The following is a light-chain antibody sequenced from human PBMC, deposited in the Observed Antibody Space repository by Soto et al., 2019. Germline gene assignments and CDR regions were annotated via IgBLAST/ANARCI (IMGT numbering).Light chain of an antibody. CDR1: QSVSSSY. V-gene: IGKV3-15*01. Sequence: EIVLTQSPFTLSFSPVERATLSFIASQSVSSSYLAWYQQKLGQAPRLLIYDASTRSTGIPARFSGSGSGTEFTLTISSLQSEDFAVYYCQQYKNWPRTFGQGTKVDIK. CDR3: QQYKNWPRT. J-gene: IGKJ1*01. CDR2: DAS.